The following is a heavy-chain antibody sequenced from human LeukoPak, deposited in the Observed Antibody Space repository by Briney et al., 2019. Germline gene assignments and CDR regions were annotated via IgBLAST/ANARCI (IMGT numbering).Heavy chain of an antibody. CDR1: GFTFSDYY. D-gene: IGHD1-1*01. Sequence: GGSLRLSCAASGFTFSDYYMSRIRQAPGKGLEWVSYISSSDSTIYYADSVKGRFTISRDNAKNSLYLQMNSLRAEDTAVYYCARLGTGTDYWGQGTLVTVSS. V-gene: IGHV3-11*01. CDR2: ISSSDSTI. CDR3: ARLGTGTDY. J-gene: IGHJ4*02.